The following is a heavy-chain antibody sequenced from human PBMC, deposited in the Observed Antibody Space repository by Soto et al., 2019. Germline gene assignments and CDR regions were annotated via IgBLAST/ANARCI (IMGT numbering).Heavy chain of an antibody. CDR3: ARRKERSGPHYFDY. V-gene: IGHV1-8*01. CDR1: GYTFNTYD. CDR2: MNPYNGNT. J-gene: IGHJ4*02. Sequence: AASVKVSCKASGYTFNTYDIYWMRQATGQGLEWMGWMNPYNGNTGYAQKFQGRVTVTRNTSISTVYMELSRLRPDYTAVYYCARRKERSGPHYFDYWGQGSQVTVSS.